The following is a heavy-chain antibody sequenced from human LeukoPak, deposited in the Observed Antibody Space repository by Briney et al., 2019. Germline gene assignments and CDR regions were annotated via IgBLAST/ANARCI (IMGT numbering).Heavy chain of an antibody. V-gene: IGHV3-23*01. D-gene: IGHD6-13*01. CDR2: ISGSAGST. J-gene: IGHJ4*02. CDR1: GFTFSRYA. CDR3: VRGVGVSRFNYLDS. Sequence: GGSLRLSCAASGFTFSRYAMSWVRQAPGKGLEWVSTISGSAGSTYYADSVKGRFAISRDSSKNTLYLQMNSLRDDDTAVYYCVRGVGVSRFNYLDSWGQGTLVIVSS.